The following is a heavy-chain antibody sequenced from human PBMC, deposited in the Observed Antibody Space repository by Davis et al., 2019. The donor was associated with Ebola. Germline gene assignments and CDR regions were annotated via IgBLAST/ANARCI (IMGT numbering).Heavy chain of an antibody. CDR1: GYSFTSYW. CDR3: ARSALGGKSGRWFDP. V-gene: IGHV5-51*01. D-gene: IGHD4-23*01. Sequence: KVSCKGSGYSFTSYWIGWVRQMPGKGLEWLGIIYPGDSDTRYSPSFQGQVTISADKSTTTAYLQWSSLKASDTAIYYCARSALGGKSGRWFDPWGQGTLVTVSS. CDR2: IYPGDSDT. J-gene: IGHJ5*02.